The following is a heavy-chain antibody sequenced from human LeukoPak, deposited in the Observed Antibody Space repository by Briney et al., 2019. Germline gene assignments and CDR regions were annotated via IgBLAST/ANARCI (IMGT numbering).Heavy chain of an antibody. D-gene: IGHD1-1*01. CDR2: ISGGNGNTYYA. V-gene: IGHV3-23*01. CDR1: GFPFSSYA. Sequence: GGSLRLSCAASGFPFSSYAMSWVRQSPGKGLEWVSAISGGNGNTYYAYYADSVRGRFTISRDSSKNTLYLQMNSLRAEDTAVYYCARDWNGSGTAFDHWGQGTLVTVSS. CDR3: ARDWNGSGTAFDH. J-gene: IGHJ4*02.